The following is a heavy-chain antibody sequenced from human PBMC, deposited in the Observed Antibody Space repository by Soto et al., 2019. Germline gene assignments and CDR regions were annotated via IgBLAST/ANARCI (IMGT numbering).Heavy chain of an antibody. CDR1: GGSISSSSYY. J-gene: IGHJ4*02. CDR3: ARHSLPLPRLDY. Sequence: SETLSLTCTVSGGSISSSSYYWGWIRQPPGKGLEWIGSIYYSGSTYYNPSLKSRVTISVDTSKNQFSLKLSSVTAADTAVYYCARHSLPLPRLDYWGQGTLVTVSS. CDR2: IYYSGST. V-gene: IGHV4-39*01.